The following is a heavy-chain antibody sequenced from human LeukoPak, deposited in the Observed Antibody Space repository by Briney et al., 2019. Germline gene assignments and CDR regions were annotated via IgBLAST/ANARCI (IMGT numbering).Heavy chain of an antibody. CDR3: ARGNLVRGVHTAPDS. D-gene: IGHD3-10*01. Sequence: PGGSLRLSCAASGFTFSNYAMSWVCQAPGKGLEWVSAINDSGGSTYYADSVKGRFTISRDNSKNTLYLQMNSLRAEDTAVYFCARGNLVRGVHTAPDSWGQGTLVTVSS. CDR2: INDSGGST. CDR1: GFTFSNYA. V-gene: IGHV3-23*01. J-gene: IGHJ4*02.